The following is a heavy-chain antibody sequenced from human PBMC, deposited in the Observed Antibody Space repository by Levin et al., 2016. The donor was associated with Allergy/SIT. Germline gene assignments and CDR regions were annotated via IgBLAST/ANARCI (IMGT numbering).Heavy chain of an antibody. CDR1: GYSISSGYY. V-gene: IGHV4-38-2*01. CDR3: ARGPIVVVVAATHWFDP. CDR2: TLKTASS. Sequence: SETLSLTCAVSGYSISSGYYWGWIRQPPGKGLEWIGQTLKTASSTYSPSLRGRVTISVDTSKNQFSLTLTSVTAADTAVYYCARGPIVVVVAATHWFDPWGQGTLVTVSS. J-gene: IGHJ5*02. D-gene: IGHD2-15*01.